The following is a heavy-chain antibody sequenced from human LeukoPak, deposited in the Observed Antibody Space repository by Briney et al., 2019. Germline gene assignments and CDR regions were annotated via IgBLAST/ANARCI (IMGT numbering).Heavy chain of an antibody. CDR1: GYTFTGYY. CDR2: INPNSGGT. V-gene: IGHV1-2*02. Sequence: ASVKVSCKASGYTFTGYYMHWVRQAPGQGLEWMGWINPNSGGTNYAQKFQGRVTMTRDTSISTAYMELSRLRSDDTAVYYCARGARLSTVVVPAAMYYWGQGTLVTVSS. D-gene: IGHD2-2*01. CDR3: ARGARLSTVVVPAAMYY. J-gene: IGHJ4*02.